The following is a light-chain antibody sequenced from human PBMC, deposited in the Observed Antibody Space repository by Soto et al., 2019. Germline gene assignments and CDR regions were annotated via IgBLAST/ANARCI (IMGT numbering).Light chain of an antibody. J-gene: IGKJ2*02. V-gene: IGKV3-15*01. CDR2: GAS. Sequence: IVMTQSPATLSVSPGERATLSCRASQSVFSNLAWYQQKPGQGPRLLIYGASTRATGIPARFSGSGSGTEFTLTITSLEPEDFAVYYCQQRGKWPSTFGPGTKVEMK. CDR1: QSVFSN. CDR3: QQRGKWPST.